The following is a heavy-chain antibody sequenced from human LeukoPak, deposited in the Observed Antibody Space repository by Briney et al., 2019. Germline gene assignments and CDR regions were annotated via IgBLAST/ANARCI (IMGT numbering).Heavy chain of an antibody. V-gene: IGHV1-69*05. J-gene: IGHJ4*01. CDR1: GGTFSSHA. CDR2: IIPIFGTA. Sequence: SVKVSCKASGGTFSSHAISWVRQAPGQGLEWMGRIIPIFGTANYAQKFQGRVTITTDESTSTAYMELSSLRFEDTAVYYCARDRLTIFGVVIGLDYWGQGTLVTVSS. CDR3: ARDRLTIFGVVIGLDY. D-gene: IGHD3-3*01.